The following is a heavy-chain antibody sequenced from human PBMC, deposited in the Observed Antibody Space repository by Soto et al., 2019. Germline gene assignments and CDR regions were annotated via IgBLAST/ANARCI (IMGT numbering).Heavy chain of an antibody. D-gene: IGHD2-2*01. Sequence: GGSLRLSCAASGFTFSSYAMHWVRQAPGKGLEWVAVISYDGSNKYYADSVKGRFTISRDNSKNTLYLQMNSLRAEDTAVYYCARISSTSWVDVWGQGTTVTVS. CDR3: ARISSTSWVDV. J-gene: IGHJ6*02. CDR2: ISYDGSNK. V-gene: IGHV3-30-3*01. CDR1: GFTFSSYA.